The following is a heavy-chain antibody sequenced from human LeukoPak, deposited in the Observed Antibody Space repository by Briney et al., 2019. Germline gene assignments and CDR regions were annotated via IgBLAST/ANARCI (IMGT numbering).Heavy chain of an antibody. CDR1: GFTFSSYA. CDR3: ASPIRGAYYDFWSSDY. CDR2: ISGSGDST. Sequence: GGSLRLSCAASGFTFSSYAMSWVRQAPGKGLEWVSVISGSGDSTYYADSVKGRFTISRDNSKTTLYLQMNSLRAEDTAVYYCASPIRGAYYDFWSSDYWGQGTLVTVSS. V-gene: IGHV3-23*01. J-gene: IGHJ4*02. D-gene: IGHD3-3*01.